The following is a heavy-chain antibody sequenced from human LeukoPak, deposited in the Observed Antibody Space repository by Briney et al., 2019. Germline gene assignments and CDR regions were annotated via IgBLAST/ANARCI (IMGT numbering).Heavy chain of an antibody. CDR2: IRYDGSNK. J-gene: IGHJ6*03. CDR3: AKEKEQLMDV. V-gene: IGHV3-30*02. D-gene: IGHD6-13*01. CDR1: EFTFSNYG. Sequence: GGSLRLSCAASEFTFSNYGMHWVRQAPGKGLGWVAFIRYDGSNKYYADSVKGRFTISRDNSKNTLYLQMNSLRAEDTAVYYCAKEKEQLMDVWGKGTTVTVSS.